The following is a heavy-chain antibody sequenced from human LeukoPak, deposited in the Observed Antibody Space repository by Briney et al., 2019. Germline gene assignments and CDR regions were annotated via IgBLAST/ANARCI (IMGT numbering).Heavy chain of an antibody. CDR2: ISHSGST. CDR3: ARVNREMATITP. D-gene: IGHD5-24*01. Sequence: PSETLSLTCTVSGYSISSGYYWGWIRQPPGKGLEWIGTISHSGSTYYNPSLKSRVIISVDTSKNQFSLKLSSVTAADTAVYYCARVNREMATITPWGQGTLVTVSS. CDR1: GYSISSGYY. J-gene: IGHJ4*02. V-gene: IGHV4-38-2*02.